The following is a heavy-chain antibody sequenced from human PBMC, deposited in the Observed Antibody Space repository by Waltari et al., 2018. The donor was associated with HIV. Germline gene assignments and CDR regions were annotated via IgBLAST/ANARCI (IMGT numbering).Heavy chain of an antibody. CDR3: AKDKRSGYGGNSVWYFDL. V-gene: IGHV3-9*01. CDR1: GFTFDDYA. J-gene: IGHJ2*01. CDR2: IRWNSGTI. D-gene: IGHD4-17*01. Sequence: EVQLVESGGGLVQSGRSLRLASAAPGFTFDDYAMHWVRQAPGEGLEWVSGIRWNSGTIGYADSVKGRFTISRDNAKNSLYLQMNSLRAEDTALYYCAKDKRSGYGGNSVWYFDLWGRGTLVTVSS.